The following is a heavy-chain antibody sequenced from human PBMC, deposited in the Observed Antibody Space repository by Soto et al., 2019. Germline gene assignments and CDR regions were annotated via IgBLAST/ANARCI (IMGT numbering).Heavy chain of an antibody. J-gene: IGHJ3*02. V-gene: IGHV3-30-3*01. D-gene: IGHD3-22*01. CDR3: ARDSTGMWLLRMGGAFDS. Sequence: QVQLVESGGGVVQPGRSLRLSCAASGFTFSSYAMHWVRQAPGKGLEWVAVISYDGSNKYYADSVKGRFTISRDNSKNTLYLQMNSLGAEDTAVYYCARDSTGMWLLRMGGAFDSWGQGTMVTVSS. CDR1: GFTFSSYA. CDR2: ISYDGSNK.